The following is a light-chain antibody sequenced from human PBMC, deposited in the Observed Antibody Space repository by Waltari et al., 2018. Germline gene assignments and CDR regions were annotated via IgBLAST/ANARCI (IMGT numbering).Light chain of an antibody. J-gene: IGKJ3*01. CDR2: DAS. Sequence: EILLKQSPATLSLSPGDRATLSCRASQSISSYLAWYQQKPGQAPRLLIYDASTRATGIPARFSGSGSVTEFTLTISSLEPEDFAIYYCQQRSKSFTFGPGTKVDMK. CDR1: QSISSY. CDR3: QQRSKSFT. V-gene: IGKV3-11*01.